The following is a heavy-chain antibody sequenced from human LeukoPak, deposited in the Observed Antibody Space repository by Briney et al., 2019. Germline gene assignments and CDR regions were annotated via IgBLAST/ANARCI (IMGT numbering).Heavy chain of an antibody. J-gene: IGHJ6*03. CDR3: ARSFFYDSQRPGGGNYYYYYMDV. Sequence: PSETLSLTCAVSGVSISSSSYYWDWIRQPPGKGLEWIASIYYSGCTYYNPSLKSRVTIYVDKSKKQFSLKLSSVTAADTAVYYCARSFFYDSQRPGGGNYYYYYMDVWGKGTTVTISS. D-gene: IGHD3-22*01. V-gene: IGHV4-39*07. CDR1: GVSISSSSYY. CDR2: IYYSGCT.